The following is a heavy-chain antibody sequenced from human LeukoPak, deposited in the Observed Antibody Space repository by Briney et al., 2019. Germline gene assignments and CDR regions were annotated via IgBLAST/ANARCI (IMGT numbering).Heavy chain of an antibody. V-gene: IGHV3-33*01. J-gene: IGHJ1*01. CDR3: ARDPLYYYDSSGYGYFQH. CDR1: GFTFSSYG. Sequence: GGSLRLSCAASGFTFSSYGMHWVRQAPGKGLEWVAVIWYDGSNKYYADSVKGRFTISRDNSKNTLYLQMNSLRAEDTAVYYCARDPLYYYDSSGYGYFQHWGQGTLVTVSS. D-gene: IGHD3-22*01. CDR2: IWYDGSNK.